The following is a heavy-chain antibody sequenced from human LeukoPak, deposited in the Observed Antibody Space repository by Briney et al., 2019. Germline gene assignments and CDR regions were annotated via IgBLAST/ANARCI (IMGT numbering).Heavy chain of an antibody. Sequence: GGSLRLSCVASGFTVSSNYFSWVRQAPGKGLEWVSVIYSGGSTYYADSVKGRFTISRDNSKNTLYLQMTSLRAEDRAVYYGARDGDGNNPEFFQTWGQGTLVTVS. J-gene: IGHJ1*01. CDR2: IYSGGST. V-gene: IGHV3-53*01. D-gene: IGHD5-24*01. CDR1: GFTVSSNY. CDR3: ARDGDGNNPEFFQT.